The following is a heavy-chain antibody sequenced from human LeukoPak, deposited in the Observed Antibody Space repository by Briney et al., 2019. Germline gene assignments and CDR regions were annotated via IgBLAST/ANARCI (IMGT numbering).Heavy chain of an antibody. CDR2: IKQDGSEK. Sequence: GGSLRLSCAASGFTFSSYWMSWVRQAPGKGLEWVANIKQDGSEKYYVDSVKGRFTISRDNAKNSLYLQMNSLRAEDTAVYYCARGATYYDILTGSYQYYFDYWGQGTLVTVSS. CDR3: ARGATYYDILTGSYQYYFDY. D-gene: IGHD3-9*01. V-gene: IGHV3-7*01. CDR1: GFTFSSYW. J-gene: IGHJ4*02.